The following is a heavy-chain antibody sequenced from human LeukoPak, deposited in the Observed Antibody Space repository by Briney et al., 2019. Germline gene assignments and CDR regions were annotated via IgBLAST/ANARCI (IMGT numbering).Heavy chain of an antibody. CDR3: ARAYCSGGNCYSGADY. J-gene: IGHJ4*02. CDR1: GYTFTSYY. CDR2: INPSGGST. D-gene: IGHD2-15*01. V-gene: IGHV1-46*01. Sequence: ASVKVSCKASGYTFTSYYMYWVRQAPGQGLEWMGIINPSGGSTSYAQKFQGRVTMTSDTSTSTVYMELSSLRSEDTAVYCCARAYCSGGNCYSGADYWGQGTLVTVSS.